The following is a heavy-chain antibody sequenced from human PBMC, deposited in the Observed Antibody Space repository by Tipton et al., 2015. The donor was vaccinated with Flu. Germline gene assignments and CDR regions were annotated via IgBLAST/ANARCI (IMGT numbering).Heavy chain of an antibody. D-gene: IGHD2-2*02. CDR2: IYYSGTT. Sequence: TLSLTCTVSGGSMSSYYWTWIRQLPGKGLEWIGHIYYSGTTLYNPSLKSRLTISIDTSKNQFSLNLNSMTVADTAVYFCARDGRPYCDTTGCHSPHVFDIWGQGTMVTVSS. CDR1: GGSMSSYY. J-gene: IGHJ3*02. V-gene: IGHV4-31*03. CDR3: ARDGRPYCDTTGCHSPHVFDI.